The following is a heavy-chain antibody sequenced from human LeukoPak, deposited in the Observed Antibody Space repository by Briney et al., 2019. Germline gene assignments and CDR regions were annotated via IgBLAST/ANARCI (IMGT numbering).Heavy chain of an antibody. J-gene: IGHJ4*02. CDR3: ARDAYHSGDLDQ. Sequence: GGSLRLSCAASGFTFSNHIMHWVRQAPGKGLEWVSFIRFDGNNRHYVDSVKGRFTISRDNPNNMLYLQMNSLKFDDTAVYYCARDAYHSGDLDQWGEGTLVIVSS. CDR1: GFTFSNHI. CDR2: IRFDGNNR. D-gene: IGHD3/OR15-3a*01. V-gene: IGHV3-30*02.